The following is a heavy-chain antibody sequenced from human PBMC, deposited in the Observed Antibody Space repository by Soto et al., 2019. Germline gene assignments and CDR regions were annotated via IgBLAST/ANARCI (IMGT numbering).Heavy chain of an antibody. Sequence: GESLKISCEGFGYNFATYWIAWVRQMPGKGLEYMGIINPGDSDSRYSPSFQGQVTFSADKSISTAYMQWSSLKASDTAMYYCARHGFYGDYASNYFDPWGQGTLVTVSS. V-gene: IGHV5-51*01. J-gene: IGHJ5*02. CDR1: GYNFATYW. CDR2: INPGDSDS. D-gene: IGHD4-17*01. CDR3: ARHGFYGDYASNYFDP.